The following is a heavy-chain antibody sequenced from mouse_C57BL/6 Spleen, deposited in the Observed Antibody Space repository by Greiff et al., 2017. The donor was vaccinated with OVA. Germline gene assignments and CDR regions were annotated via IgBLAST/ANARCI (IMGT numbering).Heavy chain of an antibody. CDR2: INPSNGGT. CDR1: GFTFTSYC. J-gene: IGHJ2*01. Sequence: QVQLQQPGSELVKPGASVKLSCKASGFTFTSYCMHWVKQRPGQGLEWIGNINPSNGGTNYNEKFKGKATLTVDKSSSTAYMQLSSLTSEDSAVYYCARRDYGRSYAYGYWGQGTTVTVS. D-gene: IGHD1-1*01. V-gene: IGHV1-53*01. CDR3: ARRDYGRSYAYGY.